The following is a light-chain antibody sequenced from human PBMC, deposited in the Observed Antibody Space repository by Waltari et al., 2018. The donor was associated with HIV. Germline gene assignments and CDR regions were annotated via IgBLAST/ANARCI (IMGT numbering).Light chain of an antibody. CDR1: SSNIGSNT. CDR2: SNN. Sequence: QSVLTQPPSASGTPGQRVTISCSGRSSNIGSNTVNWYQQLPGTAPKLLMYSNNQRPSGVPDRFSGSKSGTSASLAISGLQSGDEADYYCAAWDDSLNGFVFGSRTKVTVL. V-gene: IGLV1-44*01. J-gene: IGLJ1*01. CDR3: AAWDDSLNGFV.